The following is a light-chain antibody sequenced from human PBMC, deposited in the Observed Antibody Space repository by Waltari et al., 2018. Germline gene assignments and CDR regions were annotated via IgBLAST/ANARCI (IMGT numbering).Light chain of an antibody. CDR1: SSHIGPSSH. Sequence: QSALTQPPSASGSPGQPVTISCTGASSHIGPSSHVPWYQHYPGKAPNLIIYDVDKRPSGVPDRFSGSKSGDTASLTVSGLQTEDEADYYCSSYAGSNNLGTFGGGTKLTVL. J-gene: IGLJ2*01. CDR2: DVD. CDR3: SSYAGSNNLGT. V-gene: IGLV2-8*01.